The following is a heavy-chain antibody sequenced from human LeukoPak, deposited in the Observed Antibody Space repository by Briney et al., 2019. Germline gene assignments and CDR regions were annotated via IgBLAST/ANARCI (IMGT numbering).Heavy chain of an antibody. CDR2: INHSGST. CDR1: GGSFSGYY. Sequence: SQTLSLTCAVYGGSFSGYYWSWIRQPPGKGLEWIGEINHSGSTNYNPSLKSRVTISVDTSKNQFSLKLSSVTAADTAVYYCARGGLRRWLQFRREAHFDYWGQGTLVTVSS. CDR3: ARGGLRRWLQFRREAHFDY. J-gene: IGHJ4*02. D-gene: IGHD5-24*01. V-gene: IGHV4-34*01.